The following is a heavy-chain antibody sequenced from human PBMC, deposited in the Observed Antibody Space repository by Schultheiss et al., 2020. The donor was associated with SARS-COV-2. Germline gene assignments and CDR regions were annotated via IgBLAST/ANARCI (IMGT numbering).Heavy chain of an antibody. CDR3: AREGGNYAFDI. J-gene: IGHJ3*02. CDR1: GGSFSGYY. Sequence: SETLSLTCAVYGGSFSGYYWSWIRQPAGKGLEWIGRIYTSGTTHYNPSLKSRVTMSVDTSKNQFSLKLSSVTAADTAVYYCAREGGNYAFDIWGQGTMVTVSS. D-gene: IGHD4-23*01. CDR2: IYTSGTT. V-gene: IGHV4-4*07.